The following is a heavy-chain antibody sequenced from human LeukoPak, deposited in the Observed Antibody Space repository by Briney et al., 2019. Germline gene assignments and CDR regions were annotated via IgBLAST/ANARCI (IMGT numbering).Heavy chain of an antibody. Sequence: ASVKVSCKASGYTFTGYYMHWVRQAPGQGLEWMGWINPNSGGTNYAQKFQGRVTMTRDTSISTACMELNRLRSDDTAVYYCARDHDLTMITFGGVSSGMDVWGKGTTVTISS. V-gene: IGHV1-2*02. D-gene: IGHD3-16*01. CDR2: INPNSGGT. CDR1: GYTFTGYY. J-gene: IGHJ6*04. CDR3: ARDHDLTMITFGGVSSGMDV.